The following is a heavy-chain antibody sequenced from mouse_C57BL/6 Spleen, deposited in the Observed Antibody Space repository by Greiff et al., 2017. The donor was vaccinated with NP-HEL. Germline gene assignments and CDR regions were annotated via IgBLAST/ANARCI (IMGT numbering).Heavy chain of an antibody. CDR3: ARGGSSHWFAY. CDR2: INPNNGGT. CDR1: GYTFTDYY. D-gene: IGHD1-1*01. V-gene: IGHV1-26*01. J-gene: IGHJ3*01. Sequence: EVQLQQSGPELVKPGASVKISCKASGYTFTDYYMNWVKQSHGKSLEWIGDINPNNGGTSYNQKFKGKATLTVDKSSSTAYMELRSLTSEDSAVYYCARGGSSHWFAYWGQGTLVTVSA.